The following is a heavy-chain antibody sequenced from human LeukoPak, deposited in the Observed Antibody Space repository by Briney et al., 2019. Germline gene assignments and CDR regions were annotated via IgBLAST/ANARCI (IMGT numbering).Heavy chain of an antibody. V-gene: IGHV3-7*03. CDR3: AKDLRRGYSGYDTADLDY. J-gene: IGHJ4*02. CDR2: IKQDGSEK. D-gene: IGHD5-12*01. CDR1: GFTFSSYW. Sequence: GGSLRLSCAASGFTFSSYWMSWVRQAPGKGLEWVANIKQDGSEKYYVDSVKGRFTISRDNAKNSLYLQMNSLRAEDTALYYCAKDLRRGYSGYDTADLDYWGQGTLVTVSS.